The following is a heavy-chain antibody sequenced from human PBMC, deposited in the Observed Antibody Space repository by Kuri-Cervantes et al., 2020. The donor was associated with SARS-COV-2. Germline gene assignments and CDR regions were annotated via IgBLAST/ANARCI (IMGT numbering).Heavy chain of an antibody. Sequence: GESLKISCAASGFTFSSYAMHWVRQAPGKGLEWVAVISYDGSNKYYADSVKGRFTISRDNSKNTLYLQMNSLGAEDTAVYYCARDLKQQLAYGMDVWGQGTTVTVSS. CDR1: GFTFSSYA. J-gene: IGHJ6*02. CDR2: ISYDGSNK. D-gene: IGHD6-13*01. V-gene: IGHV3-30-3*01. CDR3: ARDLKQQLAYGMDV.